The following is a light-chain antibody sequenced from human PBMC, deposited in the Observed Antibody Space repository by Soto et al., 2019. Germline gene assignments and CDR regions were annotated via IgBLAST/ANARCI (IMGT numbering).Light chain of an antibody. CDR2: KAS. CDR3: QQYYSYFWT. Sequence: DIRITQSPATLSGSVGDRVTITCRASQTISSWLAWYQQKPGKAPKLLIYKASTLKSGVPSRFSGSGSGTDFTLTISCLQSEDFATYYCQQYYSYFWTFGQGTKVDIK. V-gene: IGKV1-5*03. CDR1: QTISSW. J-gene: IGKJ1*01.